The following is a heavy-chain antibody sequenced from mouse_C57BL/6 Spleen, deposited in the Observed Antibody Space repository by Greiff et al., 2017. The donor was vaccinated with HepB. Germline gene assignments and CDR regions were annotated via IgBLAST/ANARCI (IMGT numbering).Heavy chain of an antibody. CDR2: IYPGSGNT. D-gene: IGHD2-4*01. Sequence: QVQLQQSGAELVRPGASVKLSCKASGYTFTDYYINWVKQRPGQGLEWIARIYPGSGNTYYNEKFKGKATLTAEKSSSTAYMQLSSLTSEDSAVYFCARCMIKGDFDYWGQGTTLTVSS. J-gene: IGHJ2*01. CDR3: ARCMIKGDFDY. CDR1: GYTFTDYY. V-gene: IGHV1-76*01.